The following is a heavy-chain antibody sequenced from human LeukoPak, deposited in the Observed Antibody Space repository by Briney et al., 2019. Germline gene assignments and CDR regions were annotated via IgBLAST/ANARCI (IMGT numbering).Heavy chain of an antibody. CDR2: ISSTSSTL. CDR3: ARESAYAFDY. CDR1: GFTFSGYS. D-gene: IGHD5-12*01. V-gene: IGHV3-48*01. Sequence: GGSLRLSCAASGFTFSGYSMNCLRQAPGKGLEWVSYISSTSSTLLYTDSVKGRFIISRDNAKNSLYLQMNSLRAEDTAVYYCARESAYAFDYWGQGILVTVSS. J-gene: IGHJ4*02.